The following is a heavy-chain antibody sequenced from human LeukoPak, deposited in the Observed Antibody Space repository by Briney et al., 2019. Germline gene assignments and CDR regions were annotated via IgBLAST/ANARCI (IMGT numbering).Heavy chain of an antibody. CDR1: GDSISSSSYY. CDR3: ARHHAHYFYYMAV. CDR2: IYYSGTT. J-gene: IGHJ6*03. V-gene: IGHV4-39*01. Sequence: SETLSLTCTVSGDSISSSSYYWGWIRQPPGKGLEWIGSIYYSGTTYYTPSLKSRVSISVDTSKNQFSLRLNSPTATDTAVYYCARHHAHYFYYMAVWGKGTTVIVSS.